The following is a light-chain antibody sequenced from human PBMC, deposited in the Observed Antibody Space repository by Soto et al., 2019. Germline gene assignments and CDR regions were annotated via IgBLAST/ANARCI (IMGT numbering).Light chain of an antibody. CDR3: CSYAGSYNVV. CDR1: SSDVGGYNY. Sequence: QSALTQPRSVSGSPGQSVTISCTGTSSDVGGYNYVSWYQQHPGKAPKLMIYDVSKRPSGVPDRFSGSKSGNTASLTISGRQAEDEADYYCCSYAGSYNVVFGGGTKLPVL. CDR2: DVS. V-gene: IGLV2-11*01. J-gene: IGLJ2*01.